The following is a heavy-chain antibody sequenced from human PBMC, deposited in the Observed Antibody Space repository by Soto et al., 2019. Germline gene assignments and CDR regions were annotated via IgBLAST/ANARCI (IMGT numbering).Heavy chain of an antibody. CDR1: GFTFSSYG. J-gene: IGHJ2*01. CDR3: ARVPGYSSGWHWYFDL. CDR2: IWYDGSNK. Sequence: QVQLVESGGGVVQPGRSLRLSCAASGFTFSSYGMHWVRQAPGKGLEWVAVIWYDGSNKYYADSVKGRFTISRDNSKNTLYLQMNSLRAEDTAVYYCARVPGYSSGWHWYFDLWGRGTLVTVSS. V-gene: IGHV3-33*01. D-gene: IGHD6-19*01.